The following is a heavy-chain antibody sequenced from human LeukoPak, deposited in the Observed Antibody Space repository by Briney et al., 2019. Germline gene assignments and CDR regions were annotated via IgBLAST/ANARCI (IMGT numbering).Heavy chain of an antibody. CDR2: IYYSGST. D-gene: IGHD6-13*01. J-gene: IGHJ6*03. CDR1: GGSISSSSYY. CDR3: ARQIAAAYYYYYYMDV. Sequence: QASETLSLTCTVSGGSISSSSYYWGWIRQPPGKGLEWIGSIYYSGSTYYNPSLKSRVTISVDTSKNQFSLKLSSVTAADTAVYYCARQIAAAYYYYYYMDVWGKGTTVTISS. V-gene: IGHV4-39*01.